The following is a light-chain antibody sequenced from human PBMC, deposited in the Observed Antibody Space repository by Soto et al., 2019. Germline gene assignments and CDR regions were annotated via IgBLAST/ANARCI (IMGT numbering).Light chain of an antibody. Sequence: QSALTQPASMSGSPGQSSTISCTGTSSDVGGYNYVSWYRQHPGKAPKLMIYDVNNRPSGGSNRFSGSKSGNTASLTISGLQAEDEADYYCISHSSSSTLVVFGGGTKLTVL. CDR2: DVN. J-gene: IGLJ2*01. CDR3: ISHSSSSTLVV. CDR1: SSDVGGYNY. V-gene: IGLV2-14*03.